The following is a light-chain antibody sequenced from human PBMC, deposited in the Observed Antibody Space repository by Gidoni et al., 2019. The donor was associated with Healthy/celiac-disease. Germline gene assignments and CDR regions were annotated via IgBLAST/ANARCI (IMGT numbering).Light chain of an antibody. CDR3: QQYYSSFT. J-gene: IGKJ3*01. V-gene: IGKV4-1*01. CDR2: WAS. Sequence: DIVMTQSPDSLAVSLVERATINCKSSQSVLYSSNNKNYLAWYQQKPGQPPKLLIYWASTRESGVPDRFSGSGSGTDFTLTISSLQAEDVAVYYCQQYYSSFTFGPGTKVDIK. CDR1: QSVLYSSNNKNY.